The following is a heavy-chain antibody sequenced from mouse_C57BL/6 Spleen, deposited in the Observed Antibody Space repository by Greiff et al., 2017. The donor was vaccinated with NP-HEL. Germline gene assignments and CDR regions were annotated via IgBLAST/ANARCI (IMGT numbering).Heavy chain of an antibody. J-gene: IGHJ4*01. Sequence: EVKVEESGGGLVQPGGSMKLSCVASGFTFSNYWMNWVRQSPEKGLEWVAQIRLKSDNYATHYAESVKGRFTISRDDSKSSVYLQMHNLRAEDTGIYYSTAYDSNYYYAMDYWSQGTSVTVSS. CDR3: TAYDSNYYYAMDY. CDR1: GFTFSNYW. V-gene: IGHV6-3*01. CDR2: IRLKSDNYAT. D-gene: IGHD2-5*01.